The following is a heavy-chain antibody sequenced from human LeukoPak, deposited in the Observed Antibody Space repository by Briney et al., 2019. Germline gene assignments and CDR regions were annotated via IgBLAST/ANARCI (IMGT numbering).Heavy chain of an antibody. D-gene: IGHD6-13*01. V-gene: IGHV3-7*01. Sequence: GGSLRLSCAASGFTFSSYWMSWVRQAPGKGLEWVANIKQDGSEKYYVDSVRGRFTICRDNAKNSLYLQMNSLRAEDTAVYYCARGGSSWYLPPYYFDYWGQGTLVTVSS. CDR2: IKQDGSEK. J-gene: IGHJ4*02. CDR1: GFTFSSYW. CDR3: ARGGSSWYLPPYYFDY.